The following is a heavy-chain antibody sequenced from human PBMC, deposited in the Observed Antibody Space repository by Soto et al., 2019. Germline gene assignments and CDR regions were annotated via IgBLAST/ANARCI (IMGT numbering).Heavy chain of an antibody. Sequence: PSETLSLTCAVYGGSFSGYYWSWIRQPPGKGLEWIGKINHSGNTNYNPSLKSRVTISVDTSKNQFSLRLTSVTAADTAVYYCATHPPYGPLDHWGQGTLVTVSS. D-gene: IGHD4-17*01. CDR2: INHSGNT. V-gene: IGHV4-34*01. J-gene: IGHJ4*02. CDR3: ATHPPYGPLDH. CDR1: GGSFSGYY.